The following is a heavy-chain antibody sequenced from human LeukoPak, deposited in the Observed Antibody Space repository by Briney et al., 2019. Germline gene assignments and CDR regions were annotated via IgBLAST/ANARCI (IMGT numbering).Heavy chain of an antibody. V-gene: IGHV3-33*01. CDR2: IWYEGSSK. D-gene: IGHD6-13*01. J-gene: IGHJ4*02. CDR1: GFSFSAYG. Sequence: PGGSLRLSCAASGFSFSAYGVHWVRQAPGKGVEWVAVIWYEGSSKDYADSVKGRFTPSRDNSKNTRYLQMTSLTVEDPAVYYCARSQSSSLIDYWGQGTLVTVSS. CDR3: ARSQSSSLIDY.